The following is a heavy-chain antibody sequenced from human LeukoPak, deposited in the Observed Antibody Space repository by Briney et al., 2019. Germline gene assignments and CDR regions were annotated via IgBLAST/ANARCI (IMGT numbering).Heavy chain of an antibody. J-gene: IGHJ6*03. CDR3: ARLAITAVNGGMDV. D-gene: IGHD1-14*01. V-gene: IGHV4-34*01. Sequence: SETLSLTCAVYGGSFSGYYWSWIRQPPGKGLEWIGEINHSGSTNYNPSLKSRVTISADTSKNQFSLKLTSVTAADTAVYYCARLAITAVNGGMDVWGKGTTVTISS. CDR1: GGSFSGYY. CDR2: INHSGST.